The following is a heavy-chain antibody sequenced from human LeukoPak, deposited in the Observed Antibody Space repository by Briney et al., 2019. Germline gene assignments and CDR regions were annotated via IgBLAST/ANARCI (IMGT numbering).Heavy chain of an antibody. CDR2: IYYSGST. J-gene: IGHJ4*02. CDR1: GYSLSSGYY. CDR3: ARQSDWAKNYFDY. V-gene: IGHV4-38-2*01. Sequence: SETLSLTCAVSGYSLSSGYYWGWIRQPPGKGLEWIGSIYYSGSTYYNPSLKSRVTMSVDTSKNQFSLKLSSVTAADTAVYYCARQSDWAKNYFDYWGQGTLVTVSS. D-gene: IGHD3-9*01.